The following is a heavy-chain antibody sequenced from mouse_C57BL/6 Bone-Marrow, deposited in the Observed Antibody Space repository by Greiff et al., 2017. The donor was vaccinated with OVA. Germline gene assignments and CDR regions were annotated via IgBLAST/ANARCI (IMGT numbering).Heavy chain of an antibody. V-gene: IGHV1-15*01. CDR1: GYTFTDYE. J-gene: IGHJ1*03. D-gene: IGHD1-1*01. Sequence: QVQLQQSGAELVRPGASVTLSCKASGYTFTDYEMHWVKQTPVHGLEWIGAIDPETGGTAYNQKFKGKAILTADKSSSTAYMELRSLTSEDSAVYYCTSITTVVESGNWYFDVWGTGTTVTVSS. CDR3: TSITTVVESGNWYFDV. CDR2: IDPETGGT.